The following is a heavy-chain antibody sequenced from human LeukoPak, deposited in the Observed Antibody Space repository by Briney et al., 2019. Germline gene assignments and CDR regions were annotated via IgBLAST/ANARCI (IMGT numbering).Heavy chain of an antibody. CDR1: GGSISSSNYY. CDR2: IHYSETT. D-gene: IGHD2-2*01. Sequence: SETLSLTCTVSGGSISSSNYYWGWLRQPPGKGLEWIASIHYSETTYYNPSLKSRVTISVDTSKNHFSLKLSAVTAADTAVYYCARGPTYQPIDYWGQGTLVTVSS. CDR3: ARGPTYQPIDY. V-gene: IGHV4-39*02. J-gene: IGHJ4*02.